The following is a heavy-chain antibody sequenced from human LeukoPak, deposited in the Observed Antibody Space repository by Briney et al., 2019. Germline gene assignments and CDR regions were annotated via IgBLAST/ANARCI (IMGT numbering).Heavy chain of an antibody. J-gene: IGHJ4*02. Sequence: ASVKVSCKASGYTFTGYYVHWVRQAPGQGLEWMGWINPNSGGTNYAQKFQGRVTMTRDTSISTAYMELSRLRSDDTAMYYCARDPGYSSSWYGYWGQGTLVTVSS. CDR2: INPNSGGT. V-gene: IGHV1-2*02. CDR1: GYTFTGYY. CDR3: ARDPGYSSSWYGY. D-gene: IGHD6-13*01.